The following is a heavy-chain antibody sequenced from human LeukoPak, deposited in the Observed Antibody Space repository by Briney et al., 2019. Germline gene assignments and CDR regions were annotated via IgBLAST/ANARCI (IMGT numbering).Heavy chain of an antibody. CDR2: ISSGDTTM. V-gene: IGHV3-11*01. Sequence: GGSLRLSCAASGFTFSDYSMNWIRQAPGKGLEWISYISSGDTTMYYADSVKGRFTISRDNAKNSLYLQMNSLRVEDTAVYYCARDPQDYYNSVGYPTPHWNFDSWGQGTLVTVSS. D-gene: IGHD3-22*01. J-gene: IGHJ4*02. CDR1: GFTFSDYS. CDR3: ARDPQDYYNSVGYPTPHWNFDS.